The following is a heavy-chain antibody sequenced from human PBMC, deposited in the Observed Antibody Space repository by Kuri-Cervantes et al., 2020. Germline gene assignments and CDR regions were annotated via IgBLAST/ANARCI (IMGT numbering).Heavy chain of an antibody. CDR1: GFTFSSYA. Sequence: ETLSLTCAASGFTFSSYAMSWVRQAPGKGLEWVSAISGSGGSTYYADSVKGRFTISRDNSKNTLYLQMNSLRAEDTAVYYWAKFPPGWFDPWGQGTLVTVSS. V-gene: IGHV3-23*01. CDR2: ISGSGGST. CDR3: AKFPPGWFDP. J-gene: IGHJ5*02.